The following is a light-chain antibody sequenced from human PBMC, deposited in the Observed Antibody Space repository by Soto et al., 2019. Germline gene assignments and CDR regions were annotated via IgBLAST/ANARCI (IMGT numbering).Light chain of an antibody. J-gene: IGLJ1*01. CDR1: SSDIGGYNY. V-gene: IGLV2-14*01. CDR3: SSYTTRSTRV. CDR2: EVS. Sequence: QSVLTQPASVSGSPGQSITISCTGTSSDIGGYNYVSWYQQHPAKAPKLMIFEVSNRPSGVSDRFSGSKSGNTASLTISGLQADDEADYYCSSYTTRSTRVFGTGTKLTVL.